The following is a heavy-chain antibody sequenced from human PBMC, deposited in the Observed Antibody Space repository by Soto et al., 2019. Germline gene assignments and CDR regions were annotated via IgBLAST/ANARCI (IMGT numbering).Heavy chain of an antibody. V-gene: IGHV3-33*01. Sequence: QVQLVESGGGVVQPGRSLRLSCAASGFTFSSYGMHWVRQAPGKGLEWVAVIWYDGSNKYYADSVKGRFTISRDNSKNTRYLQMNSLRAEDTAVYYCARDSSGYYYRVGAFDIWGQGTMVTVSS. CDR2: IWYDGSNK. CDR1: GFTFSSYG. CDR3: ARDSSGYYYRVGAFDI. J-gene: IGHJ3*02. D-gene: IGHD3-22*01.